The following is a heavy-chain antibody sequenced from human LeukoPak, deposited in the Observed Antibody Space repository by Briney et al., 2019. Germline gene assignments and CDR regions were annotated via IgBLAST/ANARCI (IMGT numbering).Heavy chain of an antibody. J-gene: IGHJ6*03. V-gene: IGHV1-69*13. CDR2: TIPIFGTA. Sequence: GASVKVSCKASGGTFSSYAISWVRQAPGQGLEWMGGTIPIFGTANYAQKFQGRVTITADESTSTAYMELSSLRSEDTAVYYCARDMVTNYYYYMDVWGKGTTVTVSS. CDR1: GGTFSSYA. CDR3: ARDMVTNYYYYMDV. D-gene: IGHD5-18*01.